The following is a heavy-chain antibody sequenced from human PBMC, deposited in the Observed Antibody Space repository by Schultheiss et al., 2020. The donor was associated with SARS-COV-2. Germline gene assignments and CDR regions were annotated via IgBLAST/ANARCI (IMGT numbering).Heavy chain of an antibody. Sequence: SQTLSLTCTVSGGSISSSSYYWGWIRQPPGKGLEWIGYIYYSGSTYYNPSLKSRVTISVDTSKNQFSLKLSSVTAADTAVYYCARAGYCSSTSCHWSWYYYYGMDVWGQGTTVTVSS. V-gene: IGHV4-39*01. CDR3: ARAGYCSSTSCHWSWYYYYGMDV. J-gene: IGHJ6*02. CDR2: IYYSGST. CDR1: GGSISSSSYY. D-gene: IGHD2-2*01.